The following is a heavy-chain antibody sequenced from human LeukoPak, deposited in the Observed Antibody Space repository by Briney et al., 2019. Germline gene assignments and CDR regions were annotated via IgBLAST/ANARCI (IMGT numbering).Heavy chain of an antibody. CDR1: GFTFSTSA. J-gene: IGHJ5*02. CDR3: ARDFLGVVAAYHFSGFDP. Sequence: GGSLRLSCAASGFTFSTSAMTWVRQAPGKGLEWVSGISGSGVTDYADSVKGRFTISRDNSKNTLYLQMNSLRAEDTAVYYCARDFLGVVAAYHFSGFDPWGQGTLVTVSS. D-gene: IGHD2-15*01. V-gene: IGHV3-23*01. CDR2: ISGSGVT.